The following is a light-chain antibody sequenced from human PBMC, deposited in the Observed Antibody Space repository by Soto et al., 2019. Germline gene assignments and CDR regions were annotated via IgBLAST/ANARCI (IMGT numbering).Light chain of an antibody. J-gene: IGKJ1*01. CDR3: QHYNSYSEA. CDR1: QTISSW. Sequence: DIHMTQSPPSLSASVGDRVTITCRASQTISSWLAWYQQKPGKAPKLLIYKASTLKSGVPSRFSGSGSGTEFTLTISSLQPDDFATYYCQHYNSYSEAFGQGTKVDI. V-gene: IGKV1-5*03. CDR2: KAS.